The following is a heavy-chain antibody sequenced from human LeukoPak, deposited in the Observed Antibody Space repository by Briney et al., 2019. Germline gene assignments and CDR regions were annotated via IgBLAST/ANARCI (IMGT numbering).Heavy chain of an antibody. J-gene: IGHJ4*02. Sequence: SETLSLTCTVSGYSISSGYYWGWVRQSPGEGLEWIGSINHSGSTYYNPSLKSRVTISMDTSRNQFSLKLSFVTAADTAVYYCAGKYYYDLSGYFYVDWWGQGTLVTVSS. CDR3: AGKYYYDLSGYFYVDW. D-gene: IGHD3-22*01. CDR2: INHSGST. V-gene: IGHV4-38-2*02. CDR1: GYSISSGYY.